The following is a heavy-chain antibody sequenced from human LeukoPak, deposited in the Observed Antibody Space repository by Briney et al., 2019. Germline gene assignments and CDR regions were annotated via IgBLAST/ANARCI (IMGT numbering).Heavy chain of an antibody. V-gene: IGHV1-46*01. J-gene: IGHJ3*02. CDR3: ARVHRSTTIVGEAFDI. CDR2: INPSGGST. CDR1: GYTFTSYY. D-gene: IGHD3-22*01. Sequence: ASVKVSCKASGYTFTSYYMHWVRQAPGQGLEWMGTINPSGGSTSYAQKFQGRVTMTRDTSTSTVYMELSSLRSEDTAVYYCARVHRSTTIVGEAFDIWGQGTMVTVSS.